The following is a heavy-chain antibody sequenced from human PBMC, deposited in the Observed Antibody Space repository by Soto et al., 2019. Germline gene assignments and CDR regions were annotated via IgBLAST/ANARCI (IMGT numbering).Heavy chain of an antibody. CDR2: IYYSGST. J-gene: IGHJ5*02. D-gene: IGHD6-13*01. CDR1: GGSISSSSYY. CDR3: ARRLRQLVRGVVWFDP. Sequence: PSETLSLTCTVSGGSISSSSYYWGWIRQPPVKGLEWIGSIYYSGSTYYNPSLKSRVTISVDTSKDQFSLKLSSVTAADTAVYYCARRLRQLVRGVVWFDPWGQGTLVTVSS. V-gene: IGHV4-39*01.